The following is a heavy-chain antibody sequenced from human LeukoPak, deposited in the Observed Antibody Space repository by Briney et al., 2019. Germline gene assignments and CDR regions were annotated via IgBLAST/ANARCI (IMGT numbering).Heavy chain of an antibody. J-gene: IGHJ6*03. CDR1: GGSFSGYY. CDR3: ARETRRGYYGSGSYYRVYMDV. D-gene: IGHD3-10*01. Sequence: PSETLSLTCAVSGGSFSGYYWSCIPHPPGKGLEWIGEINHSGSTNYNPSLKSRVTISVDTSKNQFSLKLSSVTAADTAVYYCARETRRGYYGSGSYYRVYMDVWGKGTTVTVSS. CDR2: INHSGST. V-gene: IGHV4-34*01.